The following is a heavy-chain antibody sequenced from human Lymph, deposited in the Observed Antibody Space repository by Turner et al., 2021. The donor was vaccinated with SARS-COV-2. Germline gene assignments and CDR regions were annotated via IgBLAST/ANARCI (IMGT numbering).Heavy chain of an antibody. CDR2: ISWDGGST. V-gene: IGHV3-43*01. D-gene: IGHD1-26*01. Sequence: EVQLLESGGVVVQPGGSLRLSCAASGFTFDDYTMHWVRQAPGKGLEWVSLISWDGGSTYYADAVKGRFTISRDNSKNSLYLQMNSLRTEDTALYYCAKDQGSGSPYWYFDLWGRGTLVTVSS. CDR3: AKDQGSGSPYWYFDL. CDR1: GFTFDDYT. J-gene: IGHJ2*01.